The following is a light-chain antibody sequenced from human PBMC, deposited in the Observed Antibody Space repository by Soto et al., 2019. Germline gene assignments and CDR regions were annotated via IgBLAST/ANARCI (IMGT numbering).Light chain of an antibody. CDR3: NSYTTGTTK. J-gene: IGLJ3*02. Sequence: QSALTQPASVSGSPGQSITISCTGTSSDADTYKYVSWYQQHPGKAPKLIIYEVSIRPSGVSNRFSGSKSGNTASLTISGLQAEDEADYYCNSYTTGTTKFGGGTKLTVL. CDR2: EVS. V-gene: IGLV2-14*01. CDR1: SSDADTYKY.